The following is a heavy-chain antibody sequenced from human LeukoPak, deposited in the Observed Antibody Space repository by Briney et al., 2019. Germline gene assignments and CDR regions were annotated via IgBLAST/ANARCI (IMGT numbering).Heavy chain of an antibody. D-gene: IGHD6-6*01. CDR1: GGTFSSYA. CDR2: IIPIFGTA. Sequence: HGASVKVSCKASGGTFSSYAISWVRQAPGQGLEWMGGIIPIFGTANYAQKFQGRVTITTDESTSTDYMELSSLRSEDTAVYYCARDLGRAARPIYYYYYYMDVWGKGTTVTVSS. V-gene: IGHV1-69*05. J-gene: IGHJ6*03. CDR3: ARDLGRAARPIYYYYYYMDV.